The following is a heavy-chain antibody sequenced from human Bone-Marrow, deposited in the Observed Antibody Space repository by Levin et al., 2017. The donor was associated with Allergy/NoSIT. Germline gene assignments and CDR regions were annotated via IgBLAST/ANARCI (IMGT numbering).Heavy chain of an antibody. V-gene: IGHV3-30*03. CDR3: ARSIVASAIYGMDV. CDR1: GFTFRNYG. Sequence: SCVASGFTFRNYGMHWVRQAPGKGLEWLAVVSHDGTHKYYAESVKGRFTISRDFVNNMVFLQMDGLRTDDTAVYSCARSIVASAIYGMDVWGQGTTVIVSS. CDR2: VSHDGTHK. D-gene: IGHD2-21*01. J-gene: IGHJ6*02.